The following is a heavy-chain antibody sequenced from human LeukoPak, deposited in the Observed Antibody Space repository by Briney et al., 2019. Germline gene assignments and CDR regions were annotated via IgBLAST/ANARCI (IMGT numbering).Heavy chain of an antibody. CDR1: GFTFSSYW. CDR2: IKGDGSEK. CDR3: ARDRFGGMDV. V-gene: IGHV3-7*01. D-gene: IGHD3-10*01. Sequence: PGGSLRLSCAASGFTFSSYWMSWVRQAPGKGLEWVASIKGDGSEKYNLESLKGRFTISRGNAKNSLYLQMNTLRVEDTAVYYCARDRFGGMDVWGKGTTVTVSP. J-gene: IGHJ6*04.